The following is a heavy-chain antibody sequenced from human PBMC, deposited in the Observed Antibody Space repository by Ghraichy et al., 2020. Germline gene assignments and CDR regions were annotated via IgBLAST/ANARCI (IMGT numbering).Heavy chain of an antibody. J-gene: IGHJ4*02. CDR1: GIDFTSSA. CDR3: ARGADYAFDL. Sequence: RLSCAASGIDFTSSAMDWVRQVPGKGLEWVAFISNLDGNTKNSVESVKGRFTISRDNSKNTVFLQMDSLRVEDTAVYYCARGADYAFDLWGQGTLVTVSS. D-gene: IGHD4-17*01. CDR2: ISNLDGNTK. V-gene: IGHV3-30-3*02.